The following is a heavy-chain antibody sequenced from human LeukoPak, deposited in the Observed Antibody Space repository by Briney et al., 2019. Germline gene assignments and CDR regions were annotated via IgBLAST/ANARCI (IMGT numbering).Heavy chain of an antibody. CDR3: ARELDYARSGMDV. D-gene: IGHD4-17*01. V-gene: IGHV3-33*01. Sequence: PGGSLRLSCAASGFTFSSYGMHWVRQAPGKGLEWVAVIWYDGSNKYYADSVKGRFTISRDNSKNTLYLQVNSLRAEDTAVYYCARELDYARSGMDVWGQGTTVTVSS. CDR1: GFTFSSYG. CDR2: IWYDGSNK. J-gene: IGHJ6*02.